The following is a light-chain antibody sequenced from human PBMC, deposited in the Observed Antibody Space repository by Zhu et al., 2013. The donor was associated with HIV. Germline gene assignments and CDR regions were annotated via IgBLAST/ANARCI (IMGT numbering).Light chain of an antibody. Sequence: AIQLTQSPSSLSASVGDRVTITCRASQGISSALAWYQQTPGRAPKLLIYHASSLESGVPSRFSGSGSGTEFTLTISSLQPDDFATYYCQQYNSYPLTFGGGTKVEFK. CDR2: HAS. J-gene: IGKJ4*01. V-gene: IGKV1-13*02. CDR3: QQYNSYPLT. CDR1: QGISSA.